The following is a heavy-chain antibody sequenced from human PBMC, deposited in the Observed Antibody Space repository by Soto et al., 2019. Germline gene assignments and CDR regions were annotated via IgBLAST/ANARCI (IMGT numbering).Heavy chain of an antibody. V-gene: IGHV1-69*01. CDR3: ARDRRGGWSQFFDY. CDR1: GGTFSSYA. CDR2: IIPIFGTA. D-gene: IGHD6-19*01. Sequence: QVQLVQSGAEVKKPGSSVKVSCKASGGTFSSYAISWVRQAPGQGLEWMGGIIPIFGTANYAQKFQGRVTITADESTSTAYMELSSVRSEDTAVYYCARDRRGGWSQFFDYWGKGTLVTVSS. J-gene: IGHJ4*02.